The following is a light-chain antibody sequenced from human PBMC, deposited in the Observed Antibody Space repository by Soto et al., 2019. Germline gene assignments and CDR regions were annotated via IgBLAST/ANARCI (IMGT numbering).Light chain of an antibody. Sequence: QSVLTQPASVSGSPGQSITISCTGTSSDVGGYNYVSWYQQHPGKAPKVMIYEVSNRPSGVSNRFSGSKSDNTASLTISGLQAEDEADYFCSSYTSTSTDVFGTGTKVTVL. CDR1: SSDVGGYNY. CDR3: SSYTSTSTDV. V-gene: IGLV2-14*01. CDR2: EVS. J-gene: IGLJ1*01.